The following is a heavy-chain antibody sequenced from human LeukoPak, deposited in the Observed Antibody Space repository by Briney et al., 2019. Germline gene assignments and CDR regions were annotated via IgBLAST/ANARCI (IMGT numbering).Heavy chain of an antibody. V-gene: IGHV3-23*01. J-gene: IGHJ3*02. CDR1: AFTFSSYA. Sequence: GGSLRLSCAASAFTFSSYAMSWVRQAPGRGLEWVSAITGGGGNTYYADSVKGRFTISRDNSKNTLYLQMNSLRVEDTARYYCAKDRDNREWYKDAFHIWGLGTMVTVSS. CDR3: AKDRDNREWYKDAFHI. D-gene: IGHD3-3*01. CDR2: ITGGGGNT.